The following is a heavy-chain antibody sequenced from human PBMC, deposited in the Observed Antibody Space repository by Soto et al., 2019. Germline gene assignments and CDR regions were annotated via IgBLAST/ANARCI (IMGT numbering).Heavy chain of an antibody. CDR2: ISGSGDST. D-gene: IGHD2-15*01. CDR3: AKFAHYSYYFAY. CDR1: GFTFSSYA. V-gene: IGHV3-23*01. Sequence: GGSPRLFCAASGFTFSSYAMWCVRQAAGKGLEWVSAISGSGDSTYYADSVKGRFTISRDNSKNTLYLQMNSLTAEDTAVYFRAKFAHYSYYFAYWGQAT. J-gene: IGHJ4*02.